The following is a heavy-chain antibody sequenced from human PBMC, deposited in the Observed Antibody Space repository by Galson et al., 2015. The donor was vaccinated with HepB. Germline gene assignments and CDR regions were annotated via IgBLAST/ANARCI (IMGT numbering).Heavy chain of an antibody. CDR2: ISYDGSNK. V-gene: IGHV3-30-3*01. Sequence: SLRLSCAASGFTFRSYAMHWVRQAPGKGLEWVAVISYDGSNKYYADSVKGRFTISRDNSKNTLYLQMNSLRAEDTAVYYCARDQETQRYSSSWYSAFDIWGQGTMVTVSS. CDR3: ARDQETQRYSSSWYSAFDI. D-gene: IGHD6-13*01. CDR1: GFTFRSYA. J-gene: IGHJ3*02.